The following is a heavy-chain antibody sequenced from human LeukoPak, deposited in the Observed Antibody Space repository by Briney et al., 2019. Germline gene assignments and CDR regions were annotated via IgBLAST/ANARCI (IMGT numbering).Heavy chain of an antibody. CDR3: ARSPGIWNEYGRLEY. V-gene: IGHV4-31*03. D-gene: IGHD1-1*01. Sequence: SETLSLTCTVSVDSISSGGHYGNWLRQRPGKGLEWIGYIFHTGSTYYNPSLKSRVTISVDTSKNQFSLKLSSVTAADTAVYYCARSPGIWNEYGRLEYWGQGALVTVSS. CDR1: VDSISSGGHY. J-gene: IGHJ4*02. CDR2: IFHTGST.